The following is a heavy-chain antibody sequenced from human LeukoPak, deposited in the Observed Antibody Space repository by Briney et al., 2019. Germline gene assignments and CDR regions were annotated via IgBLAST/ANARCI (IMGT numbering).Heavy chain of an antibody. V-gene: IGHV3-23*01. CDR3: AKDPGDFWTGYYTGMLDY. CDR2: ISDSGGST. J-gene: IGHJ4*02. CDR1: GFTFSSYA. D-gene: IGHD3/OR15-3a*01. Sequence: GGSLRLSCAASGFTFSSYAMSWVRQAPGKGLEWVSLISDSGGSTYYADSVRGRFTISRDNSKNTLYLQMNSLRAEDTAVYYCAKDPGDFWTGYYTGMLDYWGQGTLVTVSA.